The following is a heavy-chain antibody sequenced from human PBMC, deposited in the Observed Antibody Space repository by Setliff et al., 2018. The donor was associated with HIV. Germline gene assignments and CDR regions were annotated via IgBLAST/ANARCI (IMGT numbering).Heavy chain of an antibody. Sequence: SETLSLTCAVSGYSIRDNFFWGWVRQPPGKGLEWIGSVYHSGKTYYNPSLKSRVTMSVDTSKNQLSLKLSFVTAADTAIYYCVLYSTGASRFDYWGQGTLVTVSS. J-gene: IGHJ4*02. CDR3: VLYSTGASRFDY. V-gene: IGHV4-38-2*01. CDR2: VYHSGKT. D-gene: IGHD2-8*01. CDR1: GYSIRDNFF.